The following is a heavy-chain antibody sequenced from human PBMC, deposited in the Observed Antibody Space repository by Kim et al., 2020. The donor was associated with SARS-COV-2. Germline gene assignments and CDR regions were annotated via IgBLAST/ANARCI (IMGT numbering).Heavy chain of an antibody. V-gene: IGHV1-24*01. D-gene: IGHD5-18*01. CDR3: ATHGRYGYYY. CDR2: T. Sequence: TIYAQKFQGRVTMTEDTSTDTAYMELSSLRSEDTAVYYCATHGRYGYYYWGQGTLVTVSS. J-gene: IGHJ4*02.